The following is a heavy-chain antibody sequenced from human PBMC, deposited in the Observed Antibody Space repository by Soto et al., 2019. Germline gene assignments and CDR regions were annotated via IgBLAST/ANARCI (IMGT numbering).Heavy chain of an antibody. Sequence: QVQLVQSGAEVKKPGSSVKVSCKASGGTFSSYTISWVRQAPGQGLEWMGRIIPSLGIANYAQKFQGRVTITADKSTSTAYMELSSLRSEDTAVYYCASGDGDGDYYTAEYFQHWGQGTLVTVSS. CDR1: GGTFSSYT. CDR3: ASGDGDGDYYTAEYFQH. CDR2: IIPSLGIA. J-gene: IGHJ1*01. D-gene: IGHD4-17*01. V-gene: IGHV1-69*02.